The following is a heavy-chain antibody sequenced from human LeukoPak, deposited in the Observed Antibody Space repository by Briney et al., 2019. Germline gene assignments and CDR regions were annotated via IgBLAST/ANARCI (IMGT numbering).Heavy chain of an antibody. J-gene: IGHJ1*01. D-gene: IGHD3-22*01. CDR1: GFTFSSYS. CDR2: ISSSSSYI. Sequence: PGGSLRLSCAASGFTFSSYSMNWVRQAPGKGLEWVSSISSSSSYIYYADSVKGRFTISRDNAKNSLYLQMNSLRAEDTAVYYCATDYYYDSSGYTEYFQHWGQGTLVTVSS. CDR3: ATDYYYDSSGYTEYFQH. V-gene: IGHV3-21*04.